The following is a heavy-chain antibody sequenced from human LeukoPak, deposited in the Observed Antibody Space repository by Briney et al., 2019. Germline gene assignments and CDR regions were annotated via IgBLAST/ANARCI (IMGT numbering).Heavy chain of an antibody. CDR2: IWYDESNS. J-gene: IGHJ6*03. D-gene: IGHD1-7*01. Sequence: PGGSLRLSCAASGLTFSRYGMHWVRQAPGKGPEWVAVIWYDESNSCYADSVKGRFTISRDNSKKTLYLQMNSLRAEDTAVYYCAKSFLELEAYDYYMDVWGKGTTVTVSS. CDR3: AKSFLELEAYDYYMDV. CDR1: GLTFSRYG. V-gene: IGHV3-33*06.